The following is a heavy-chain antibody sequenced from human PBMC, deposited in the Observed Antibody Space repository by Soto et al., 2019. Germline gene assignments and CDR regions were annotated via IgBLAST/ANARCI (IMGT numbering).Heavy chain of an antibody. J-gene: IGHJ6*02. CDR2: IYPGDSDT. CDR3: AASIFYYGMDV. Sequence: PGESLKISGKVSGYTFTNYWIGWVRQMPGKGLEWMGIIYPGDSDTKYNPSFQGQVTISADKSITTTYLRWTSLKASDTAIYYCAASIFYYGMDVWGQGTTVTVSS. V-gene: IGHV5-51*01. CDR1: GYTFTNYW.